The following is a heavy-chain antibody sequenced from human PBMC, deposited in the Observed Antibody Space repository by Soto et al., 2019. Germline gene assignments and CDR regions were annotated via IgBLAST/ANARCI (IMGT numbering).Heavy chain of an antibody. CDR2: IYYSGST. Sequence: SETLSLTCTVSGGSISSYYWSWIRQLPGKGLEWIGYIYYSGSTNYNPSLKSRVTISVDTSKNQFSLKLSSVTAADTAVYYCARHTLKAVSSAFDIWGQGTMVTVSS. CDR1: GGSISSYY. D-gene: IGHD6-19*01. J-gene: IGHJ3*02. V-gene: IGHV4-59*08. CDR3: ARHTLKAVSSAFDI.